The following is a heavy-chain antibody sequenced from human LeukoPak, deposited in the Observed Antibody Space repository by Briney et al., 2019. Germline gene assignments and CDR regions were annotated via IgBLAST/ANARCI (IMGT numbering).Heavy chain of an antibody. V-gene: IGHV3-66*01. CDR3: AREHYFYHMDG. J-gene: IGHJ6*03. Sequence: GGSLRLSCAASGFTVSRNYMSWVRQAPGKGLEWVSVIYSGGRSYYADSVKGRFTISRDNSKNTLYLQMNSLRVEDTAVYYCAREHYFYHMDGWGEGTTVTVSS. CDR1: GFTVSRNY. CDR2: IYSGGRS.